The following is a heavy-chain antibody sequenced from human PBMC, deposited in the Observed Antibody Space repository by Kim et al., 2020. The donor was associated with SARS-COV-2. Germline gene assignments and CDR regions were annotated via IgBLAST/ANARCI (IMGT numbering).Heavy chain of an antibody. CDR1: GFTFSSYV. CDR2: ISGSGGST. J-gene: IGHJ4*02. Sequence: GGSLRLSCAASGFTFSSYVMSWVRQAPGKGLEWVSGISGSGGSTYYADSVKGRFTISRDNSKNTLYLQMNSLRADDPAVYYCAKGPQYCSSISCCWGCFDYWGQGTPVIVSS. V-gene: IGHV3-23*01. D-gene: IGHD2-2*01. CDR3: AKGPQYCSSISCCWGCFDY.